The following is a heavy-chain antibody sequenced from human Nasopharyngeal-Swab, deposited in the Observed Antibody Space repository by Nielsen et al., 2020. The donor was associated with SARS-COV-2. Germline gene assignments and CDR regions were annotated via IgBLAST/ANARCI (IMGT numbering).Heavy chain of an antibody. CDR1: GFTFSNHW. Sequence: GGSLRLSCAASGFTFSNHWMHQVRQTPGKGLEWVARIKDDGGDKYYVVSVKGRFTISRDNAKNSLYLQMNSLRVEDTAVYYCARDPDTASKIDYWGQGTLVTVSS. J-gene: IGHJ4*02. V-gene: IGHV3-7*01. CDR3: ARDPDTASKIDY. D-gene: IGHD5-18*01. CDR2: IKDDGGDK.